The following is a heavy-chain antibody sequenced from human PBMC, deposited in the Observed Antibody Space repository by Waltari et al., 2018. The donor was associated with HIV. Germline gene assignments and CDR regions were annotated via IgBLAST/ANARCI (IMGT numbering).Heavy chain of an antibody. CDR2: ISYDGSNK. D-gene: IGHD2-15*01. V-gene: IGHV3-30*01. J-gene: IGHJ5*02. CDR3: ARDTGYCSFGSCSYNWLDP. CDR1: GFTFSSYA. Sequence: QVHLVESGGGVVQPGRSLRLSCAASGFTFSSYAIHWVRQAPGKGLEWVALISYDGSNKYYADSVKGRFTISRDNSKNTLYLQMNSLRADDTSVYYCARDTGYCSFGSCSYNWLDPWGQGTLVSVSS.